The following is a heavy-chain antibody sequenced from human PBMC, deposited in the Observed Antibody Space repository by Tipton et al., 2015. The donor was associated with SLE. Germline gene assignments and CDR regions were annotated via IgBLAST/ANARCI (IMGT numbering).Heavy chain of an antibody. CDR2: IQQDGFEK. CDR3: ARVRSNFDY. CDR1: GFTFSRYR. V-gene: IGHV3-7*01. J-gene: IGHJ4*02. Sequence: SLRLSCAASGFTFSRYRMNWVRQAPGKGLEWVANIQQDGFEKYYVDSVKGRFTISRDNAKNTLYLQMSRLRAEDTAVYYCARVRSNFDYWGQGTLVTVSS.